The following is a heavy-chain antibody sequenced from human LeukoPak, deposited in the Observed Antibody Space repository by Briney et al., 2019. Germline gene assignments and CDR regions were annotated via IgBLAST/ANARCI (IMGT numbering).Heavy chain of an antibody. D-gene: IGHD1-26*01. CDR3: ARERGRGRDSPWFDY. CDR2: IYSDGST. Sequence: GGSLRLSCAASGFIVSGDFMSWVRQAPGKGLERASVIYSDGSTYYADSVKGRFTISRDNSKNTLDLQMTGLRAEDTAVYYCARERGRGRDSPWFDYWGQGTLVTVSS. J-gene: IGHJ4*02. CDR1: GFIVSGDF. V-gene: IGHV3-53*01.